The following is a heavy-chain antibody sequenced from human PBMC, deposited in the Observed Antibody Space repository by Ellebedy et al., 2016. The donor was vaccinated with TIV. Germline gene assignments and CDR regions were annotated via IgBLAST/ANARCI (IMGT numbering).Heavy chain of an antibody. CDR3: ARASEQWLVALDY. Sequence: SETLSLTXAVYGGSFSGYYWSWIRQPPGKGLEWIGEINHSGSTNYNPSLKSRVTISVDTSKNQFSLKLSSVTAADTAVYYCARASEQWLVALDYWGQGTLVTVSS. CDR1: GGSFSGYY. J-gene: IGHJ4*02. V-gene: IGHV4-34*01. D-gene: IGHD6-19*01. CDR2: INHSGST.